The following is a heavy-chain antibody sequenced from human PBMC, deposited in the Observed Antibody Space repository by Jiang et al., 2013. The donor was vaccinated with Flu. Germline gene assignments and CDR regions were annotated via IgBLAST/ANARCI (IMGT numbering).Heavy chain of an antibody. CDR1: GYTFTSNG. D-gene: IGHD2-2*01. Sequence: GAEVKKPGASVKVSCKASGYTFTSNGITWVRQAPGQGLEWMGWISAYNGNTNYAQKLQGRVTMTTDTTTSTAYMELRSLTSDDTAVYYCARDAPIPAGYNWFDPWGQGTLVTVSS. CDR2: ISAYNGNT. CDR3: ARDAPIPAGYNWFDP. V-gene: IGHV1-18*01. J-gene: IGHJ5*02.